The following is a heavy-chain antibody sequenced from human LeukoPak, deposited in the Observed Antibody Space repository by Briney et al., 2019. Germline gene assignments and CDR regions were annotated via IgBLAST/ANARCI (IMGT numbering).Heavy chain of an antibody. V-gene: IGHV4-39*01. CDR3: ARQEDDAYYDSSGYNN. D-gene: IGHD3-22*01. CDR2: IYYSGST. Sequence: PSETLSLTCTVSGGSISSSSYYWGWIRQPPGRGLEWIGSIYYSGSTYYNPSLKSRVTISVDTSKNQFSLKLSSVTAADTAVYYCARQEDDAYYDSSGYNNWGQGTLVTVSS. CDR1: GGSISSSSYY. J-gene: IGHJ4*02.